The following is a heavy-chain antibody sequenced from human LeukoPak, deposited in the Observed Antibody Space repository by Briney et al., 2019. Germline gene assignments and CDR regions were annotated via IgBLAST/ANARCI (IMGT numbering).Heavy chain of an antibody. J-gene: IGHJ6*03. D-gene: IGHD3-9*01. CDR2: INPNSGGT. V-gene: IGHV1-2*02. CDR3: ASLGHYDILTGYYMSASNYYYYMDV. CDR1: GYTFTAHD. Sequence: ASVTVSCKTSGYTFTAHDIFWVRQAPGQGLEWMGWINPNSGGTNYAQKFQGRVTMTRDTSISTAYMELSRLRSDDTAVYYCASLGHYDILTGYYMSASNYYYYMDVWGKGTTVTVSS.